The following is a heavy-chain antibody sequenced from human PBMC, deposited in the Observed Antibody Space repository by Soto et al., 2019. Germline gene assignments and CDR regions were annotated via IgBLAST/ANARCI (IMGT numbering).Heavy chain of an antibody. Sequence: GGSLRLSCAASGFIFSNAWINWVRQAPGKGLEWVGRIKSKADGGTTDFAAPVKGRFAISRDDSMNMMYMQMSSLRTEDTAVYYCTTDSYINMPIVRFDYWGYGTLVTVSS. CDR2: IKSKADGGTT. CDR3: TTDSYINMPIVRFDY. J-gene: IGHJ4*01. CDR1: GFIFSNAW. D-gene: IGHD2-2*01. V-gene: IGHV3-15*07.